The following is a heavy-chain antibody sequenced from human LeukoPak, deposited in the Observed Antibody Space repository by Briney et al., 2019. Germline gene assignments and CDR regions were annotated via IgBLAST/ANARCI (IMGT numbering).Heavy chain of an antibody. CDR1: GGSIRNYY. D-gene: IGHD3-10*01. CDR2: VYHTGNT. V-gene: IGHV4-59*03. J-gene: IGHJ4*02. Sequence: SETLSLTCTVSGGSIRNYYWSWIRQPPGKGLEWIGYVYHTGNTKYNPSLESRAPISIDTSKNQFSLKLSSVTAADSAVYYCAKSDGSGSYFDYWGQGTLVTVS. CDR3: AKSDGSGSYFDY.